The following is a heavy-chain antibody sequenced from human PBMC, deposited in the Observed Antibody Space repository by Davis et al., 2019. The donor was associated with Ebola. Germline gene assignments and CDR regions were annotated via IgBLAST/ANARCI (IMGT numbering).Heavy chain of an antibody. D-gene: IGHD3-9*01. V-gene: IGHV3-49*04. CDR2: IRSKNYDGTT. J-gene: IGHJ4*02. CDR3: TRGLTGGQYYFDY. Sequence: SLRLSCTTSGFNFGDYALDWVRQAPGKGLEWVGLIRSKNYDGTTENAASVKGRFTISRDDSKSIAYLQMNSLKAEDTAVYYCTRGLTGGQYYFDYWGQGTLVIVSS. CDR1: GFNFGDYA.